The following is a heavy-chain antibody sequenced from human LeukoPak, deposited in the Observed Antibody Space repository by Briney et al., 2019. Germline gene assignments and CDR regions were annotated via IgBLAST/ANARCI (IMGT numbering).Heavy chain of an antibody. CDR1: GYTFTGYY. D-gene: IGHD6-6*01. CDR3: ARELEYSSSPGEFDY. V-gene: IGHV1-2*06. Sequence: ASVKVSCKASGYTFTGYYMHWVRQAPGQGLEWMGRINPNSGGTNYAQKFQGRVTMTRDTSISTAYMELSRLRSDDTAVYYCARELEYSSSPGEFDYWGQGTLVTVSS. CDR2: INPNSGGT. J-gene: IGHJ4*02.